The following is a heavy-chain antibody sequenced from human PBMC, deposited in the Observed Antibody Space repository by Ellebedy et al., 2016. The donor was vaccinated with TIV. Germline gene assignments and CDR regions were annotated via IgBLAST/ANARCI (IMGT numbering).Heavy chain of an antibody. Sequence: SETLSLXCTVSGGSISSSYWSWIRPLPGKRLEWIGYIYYSGSTNYNPSLKSRVTISVDTSKNQLSLKLSSVTAADTAVYYCASPNDYVNYNWFDPWGQGTLVTVSS. CDR3: ASPNDYVNYNWFDP. CDR2: IYYSGST. V-gene: IGHV4-59*01. J-gene: IGHJ5*02. CDR1: GGSISSSY. D-gene: IGHD4-17*01.